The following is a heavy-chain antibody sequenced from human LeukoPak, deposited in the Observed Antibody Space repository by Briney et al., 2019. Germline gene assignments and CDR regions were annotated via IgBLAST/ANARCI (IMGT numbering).Heavy chain of an antibody. CDR1: GFTFSSYW. CDR2: INGDGSTS. J-gene: IGHJ6*02. Sequence: GGSLRLSCAASGFTFSSYWMHWVRQAPGKGLVWVSRINGDGSTSNYADSVKGRFTISRDNAKNTLYLQMNSLRAEDTAVYYCARDFGTTGTTRDGMDVWGQGTTVTVSS. CDR3: ARDFGTTGTTRDGMDV. D-gene: IGHD1-1*01. V-gene: IGHV3-74*01.